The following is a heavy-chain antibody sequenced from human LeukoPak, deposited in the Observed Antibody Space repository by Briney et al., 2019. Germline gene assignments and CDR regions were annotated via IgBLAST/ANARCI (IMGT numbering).Heavy chain of an antibody. CDR2: INPGGANT. J-gene: IGHJ3*02. V-gene: IGHV1-46*01. D-gene: IGHD5-24*01. CDR3: ARIRDGYNDAYDI. Sequence: ASVKLSCKASGYTFTNYYIHWVPHAPRQGLEWMVLINPGGANTNYAQNFRGRVNMTRETSKSTVYMELSSLRSEETAIYYCARIRDGYNDAYDIWGQGTVVTVSS. CDR1: GYTFTNYY.